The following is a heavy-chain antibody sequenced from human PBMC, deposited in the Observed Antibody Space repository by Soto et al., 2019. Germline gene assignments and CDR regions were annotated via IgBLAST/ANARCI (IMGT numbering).Heavy chain of an antibody. CDR2: IYYSGST. CDR3: ARVLGYDFWSGGVSYGMDA. CDR1: GCSLCSYC. J-gene: IGHJ6*02. V-gene: IGHV4-59*01. Sequence: SDTMYLTCTVSGCSLCSYCCSWIRHTPAKLLELIGYIYYSGSTNYNPSLKSRVTISVDTSKNQFSLKLSSVTAADTAVYYCARVLGYDFWSGGVSYGMDAWGQGTTVTFSS. D-gene: IGHD3-3*01.